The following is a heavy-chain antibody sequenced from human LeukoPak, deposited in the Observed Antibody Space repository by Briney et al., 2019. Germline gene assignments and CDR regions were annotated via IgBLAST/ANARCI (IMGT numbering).Heavy chain of an antibody. CDR3: ARDRAASRVTDY. CDR1: GYTFTGYF. Sequence: ASVKVSCKASGYTFTGYFMHWVRQAPGQGLEWMGWINPNSGGTNYAQKFQDRVTMTSDTSISTAYMELSRLTSDDTAVYYCARDRAASRVTDYWGQGTLVSVSS. CDR2: INPNSGGT. D-gene: IGHD2-21*02. V-gene: IGHV1-2*02. J-gene: IGHJ4*02.